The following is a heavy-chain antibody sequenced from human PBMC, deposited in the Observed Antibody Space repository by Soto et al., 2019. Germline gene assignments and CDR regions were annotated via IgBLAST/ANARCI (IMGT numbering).Heavy chain of an antibody. D-gene: IGHD2-21*01. Sequence: QVQLQESGPGLVKPSQTLSLTCTVSGGSISSGGYYWYWIRQHPGKGLEWIGYIYYSGTTYYNPSLKSAVTISVDTSKNQFPLKLSSVTAADTAVYYCAASCVACGGFNYYGMDVWGQGTTVTVSS. CDR1: GGSISSGGYY. V-gene: IGHV4-31*01. CDR3: AASCVACGGFNYYGMDV. CDR2: IYYSGTT. J-gene: IGHJ6*02.